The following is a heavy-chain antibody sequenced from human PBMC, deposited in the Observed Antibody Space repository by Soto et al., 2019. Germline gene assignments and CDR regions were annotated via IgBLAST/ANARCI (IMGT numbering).Heavy chain of an antibody. CDR1: GGTFSSYT. J-gene: IGHJ3*02. CDR2: IIPILGMA. Sequence: GASVKVSCKASGGTFSSYTISWVRQAPGQGLEWMGRIIPILGMANYAQKFQGRVTITADKSTSTAYMELSSLRSEDTAVYYCARGFDLASAFDIWGQGTMVTVSS. CDR3: ARGFDLASAFDI. D-gene: IGHD3-9*01. V-gene: IGHV1-69*02.